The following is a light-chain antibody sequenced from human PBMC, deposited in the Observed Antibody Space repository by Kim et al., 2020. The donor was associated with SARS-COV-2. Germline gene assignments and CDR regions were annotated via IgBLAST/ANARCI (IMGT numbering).Light chain of an antibody. V-gene: IGKV1-39*01. CDR1: QTITTY. CDR2: AAS. J-gene: IGKJ5*01. Sequence: ASVGDRVTITCRASQTITTYLNWYQQKPGKAPNLLIYAASSLQSGVPSRFSGSGSGTDFTLTISSLQPEDFATYFCQQSNSVPFTFGQGTRLEIK. CDR3: QQSNSVPFT.